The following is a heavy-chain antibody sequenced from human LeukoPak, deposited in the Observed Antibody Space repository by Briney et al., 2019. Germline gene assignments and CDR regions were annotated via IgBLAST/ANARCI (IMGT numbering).Heavy chain of an antibody. CDR1: GGSISSYY. J-gene: IGHJ3*01. V-gene: IGHV4-59*01. CDR3: ARDEGLPSDAFDV. CDR2: IYYSGST. Sequence: SETLSLTCTVSGGSISSYYWSWIRQPPGKGLEWIGYIYYSGSTNYNPSLKSRVTISVDTSKNQFSLKLSSVTAADAAVYYCARDEGLPSDAFDVWGQGTMVTVSS.